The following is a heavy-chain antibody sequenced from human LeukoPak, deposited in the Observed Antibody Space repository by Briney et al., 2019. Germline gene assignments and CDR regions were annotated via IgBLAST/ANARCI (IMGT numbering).Heavy chain of an antibody. CDR3: ARDSGYSSGWY. Sequence: SGRSLRLSCAASGFTFSSYAMRWVRQAPGKGLEWVAVISYDGSNKYYADSVKGRFTISRDNSKNTLYLQMNSLRAEDTAVYYCARDSGYSSGWYWGQGTLVTVSS. J-gene: IGHJ4*02. CDR2: ISYDGSNK. CDR1: GFTFSSYA. V-gene: IGHV3-30-3*01. D-gene: IGHD6-19*01.